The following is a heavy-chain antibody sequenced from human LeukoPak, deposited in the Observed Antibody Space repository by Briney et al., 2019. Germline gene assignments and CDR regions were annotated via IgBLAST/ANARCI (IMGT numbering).Heavy chain of an antibody. CDR2: SIPIFGTA. Sequence: GASVKVSCKASGGTFSSYAISWVRQAPGQGLEWMGGSIPIFGTANYAQKFQGRVTITTDESTSTAYMELSSLRSGDTAVYYCARDAEPARGYSYAFDIWGQGTMVTVSS. CDR3: ARDAEPARGYSYAFDI. D-gene: IGHD5-18*01. V-gene: IGHV1-69*05. CDR1: GGTFSSYA. J-gene: IGHJ3*02.